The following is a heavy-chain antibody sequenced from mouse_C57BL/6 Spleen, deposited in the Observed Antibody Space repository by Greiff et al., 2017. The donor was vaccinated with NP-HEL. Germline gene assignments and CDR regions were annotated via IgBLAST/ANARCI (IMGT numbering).Heavy chain of an antibody. V-gene: IGHV1-69*01. J-gene: IGHJ3*01. Sequence: QVQLQQPGAELVMPGASVKLSCKASGYTFTSYWMHWVKQRPGQGLEWIGEIDASDSYTNYNQKFKGKSTLTVDKSSSTAYMQLSSLTSEDSAVYYCARWAYYGYDGPWFAYWGQGTLVTVSA. CDR2: IDASDSYT. D-gene: IGHD2-9*01. CDR1: GYTFTSYW. CDR3: ARWAYYGYDGPWFAY.